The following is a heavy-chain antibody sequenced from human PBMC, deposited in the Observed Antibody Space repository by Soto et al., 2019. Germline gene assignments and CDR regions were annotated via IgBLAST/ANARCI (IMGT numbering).Heavy chain of an antibody. Sequence: GGSLTLSCASSGFTFSDYYMSWIRQAPGKGLEWVSYISNSGSTIYYADSVKGRFTISRDNAKNSLYLQMNSLRAEDTAVYYCARVGCSVGSCYYYSYMDVWGKGTTLTVSS. V-gene: IGHV3-11*01. CDR2: ISNSGSTI. CDR3: ARVGCSVGSCYYYSYMDV. D-gene: IGHD2-15*01. J-gene: IGHJ6*03. CDR1: GFTFSDYY.